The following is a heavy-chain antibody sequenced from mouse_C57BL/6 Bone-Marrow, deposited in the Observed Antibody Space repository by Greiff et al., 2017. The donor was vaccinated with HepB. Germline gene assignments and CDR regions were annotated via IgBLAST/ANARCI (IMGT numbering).Heavy chain of an antibody. Sequence: VQLQQPGAELVRPGTSVKLSCKASGYTFTSYWMHWVKQRPGQGLEWIGVIDPSDSYTNYNQKFKGKATLTVDTSSSTAYMQLSSLTSEDSAVYYCAIITTVGGFAYWGQGTLVTVSA. J-gene: IGHJ3*01. D-gene: IGHD1-1*01. CDR1: GYTFTSYW. CDR3: AIITTVGGFAY. V-gene: IGHV1-59*01. CDR2: IDPSDSYT.